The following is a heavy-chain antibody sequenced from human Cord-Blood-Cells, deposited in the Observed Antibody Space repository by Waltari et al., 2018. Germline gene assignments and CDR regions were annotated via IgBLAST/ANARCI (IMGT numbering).Heavy chain of an antibody. CDR2: INHSGST. J-gene: IGHJ1*01. D-gene: IGHD1-26*01. V-gene: IGHV4-34*01. Sequence: QVQLQQWGAGLLQPSETLSLTCAVYGGSFSGYYCSWIRHPPGKGLEWIGEINHSGSTNYNPSLKSRVTISVDTSKNQFSLKLSSVTAADTAVYYCARGGDSGSYSEYFQHWGQGTLVTVSS. CDR3: ARGGDSGSYSEYFQH. CDR1: GGSFSGYY.